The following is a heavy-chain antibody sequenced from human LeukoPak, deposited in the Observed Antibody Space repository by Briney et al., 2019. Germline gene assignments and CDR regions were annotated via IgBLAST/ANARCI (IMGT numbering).Heavy chain of an antibody. CDR3: AKDALPGIAAAGTVY. CDR1: GFTFMGYG. V-gene: IGHV3-23*01. D-gene: IGHD6-13*01. J-gene: IGHJ4*02. Sequence: GGTLRLSCAASGFTFMGYGMSWVRPAPGKGGEWLSHISGSGDSPDYADSVKGRVTISRDTSKNTLYLHIKSVRAEDTALYYSAKDALPGIAAAGTVYWGEGTLGTVSS. CDR2: ISGSGDSP.